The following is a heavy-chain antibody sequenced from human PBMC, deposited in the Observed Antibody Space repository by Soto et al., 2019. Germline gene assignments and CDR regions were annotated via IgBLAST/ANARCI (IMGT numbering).Heavy chain of an antibody. Sequence: LSLTCTVSGDSISGGASFWSWIRQPPGKGLEWIANVYYSGSSYYNPSLKSRLTISVDTTKNQFSLQLKSMTAADTAVYYCAKLSCASSTCYFPGWFDPWGQGTLVTVSS. D-gene: IGHD2-2*01. CDR2: VYYSGSS. V-gene: IGHV4-31*03. CDR3: AKLSCASSTCYFPGWFDP. CDR1: GDSISGGASF. J-gene: IGHJ5*02.